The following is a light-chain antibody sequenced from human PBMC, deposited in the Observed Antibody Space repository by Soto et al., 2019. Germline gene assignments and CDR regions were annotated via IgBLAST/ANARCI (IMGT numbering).Light chain of an antibody. CDR2: AAS. CDR1: QGISSY. V-gene: IGKV1-9*01. CDR3: QQLNSYPRP. Sequence: DVQMTQSPSTLPASVGDRVTITCRASQGISSYLAWYQQKQGKAPKLLIYAASTFQSGVPSRFSGSGSVTDFTLTISSLQPEDFATYYCQQLNSYPRPFGQGTRLEI. J-gene: IGKJ5*01.